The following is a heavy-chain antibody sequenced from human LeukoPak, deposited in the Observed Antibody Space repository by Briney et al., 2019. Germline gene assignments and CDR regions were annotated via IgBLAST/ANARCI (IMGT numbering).Heavy chain of an antibody. CDR1: GGSISSGGYS. CDR3: ASCSQGRYAFDI. V-gene: IGHV4-30-4*07. Sequence: SETLSLTCTVSGGSISSGGYSWSWIRQPPGKGLEWIGYIYYSGSTYYNPSLKSRVTISVDTSKNQFSLKLSSVTAADTAVYYCASCSQGRYAFDIWGQGTMVTVSS. J-gene: IGHJ3*02. D-gene: IGHD3-16*01. CDR2: IYYSGST.